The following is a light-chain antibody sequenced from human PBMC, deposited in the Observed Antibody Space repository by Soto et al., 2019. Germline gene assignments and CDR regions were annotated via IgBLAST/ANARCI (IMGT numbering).Light chain of an antibody. Sequence: DIVMTQSPLSLPVTPGEPASISCRSSQSLLHSNGYNYLNWYLQKPGQSPQVLIYLSSNRASGVPDRISGSGACTDFTLKSSRVEAEDFGLYYCMQALQTPWTFGQGTKVEIK. J-gene: IGKJ1*01. CDR2: LSS. V-gene: IGKV2-28*01. CDR3: MQALQTPWT. CDR1: QSLLHSNGYNY.